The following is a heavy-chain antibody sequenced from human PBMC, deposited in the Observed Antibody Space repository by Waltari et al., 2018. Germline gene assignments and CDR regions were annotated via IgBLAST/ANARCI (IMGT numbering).Heavy chain of an antibody. CDR1: GGSISSHY. Sequence: QVQLQESGPGLVKPSETLSLTCTVSGGSISSHYWSWIRQPTGKGLEWIGYIYYSGSTNYNPSLKSRVTISVDTSKNQFSLKLSSVTAADTAVYYCARDRGIVVVPAAHSRAFDIWGQGTMVTVSS. J-gene: IGHJ3*02. CDR2: IYYSGST. D-gene: IGHD2-2*01. CDR3: ARDRGIVVVPAAHSRAFDI. V-gene: IGHV4-59*11.